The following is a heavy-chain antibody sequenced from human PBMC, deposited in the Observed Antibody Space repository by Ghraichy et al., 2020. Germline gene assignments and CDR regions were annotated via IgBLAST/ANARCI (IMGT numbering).Heavy chain of an antibody. CDR2: ISGSGGST. CDR1: GFPFNNYA. D-gene: IGHD2-21*02. J-gene: IGHJ4*02. CDR3: AKQLKSLGPVTVSFDY. Sequence: GGSLRLSCVASGFPFNNYAMTWVRQAPGKGLEWVSAISGSGGSTYYEDSVKGRFTISRDNSRNTLYLRMNSLRAEDTAVYYCAKQLKSLGPVTVSFDYWGRGTLVNVSS. V-gene: IGHV3-23*01.